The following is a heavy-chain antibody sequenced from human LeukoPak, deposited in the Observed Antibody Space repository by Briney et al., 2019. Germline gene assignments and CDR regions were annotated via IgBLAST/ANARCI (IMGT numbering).Heavy chain of an antibody. Sequence: SQTLSLTRTVSGGSIRRGSYHGSWIRQPAGRGLGWIGRIYTSGSTNYNPSLKSRVTISVDTSKNQFSLKLSSVTAADTAVYYCARERGYCSGGSCDYFDYWGQGTLVTVSS. CDR2: IYTSGST. CDR3: ARERGYCSGGSCDYFDY. V-gene: IGHV4-61*02. D-gene: IGHD2-15*01. CDR1: GGSIRRGSYH. J-gene: IGHJ4*02.